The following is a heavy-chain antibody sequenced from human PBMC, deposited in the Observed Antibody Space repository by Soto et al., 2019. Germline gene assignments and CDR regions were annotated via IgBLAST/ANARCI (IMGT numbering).Heavy chain of an antibody. D-gene: IGHD6-13*01. V-gene: IGHV3-15*07. CDR3: NTDSHSNHKVGPFDL. CDR1: GFTFSNAW. Sequence: EVHLVESGGGLVKPGGSLRLSCAASGFTFSNAWINWVRQAPGKGLEWVGRIKSKTDGGTTDFAAPVKGRFGISREEFKNKVDLEKNHLKDEDQGQNYRNTDSHSNHKVGPFDLLGHGTLVTVSS. CDR2: IKSKTDGGTT. J-gene: IGHJ4*01.